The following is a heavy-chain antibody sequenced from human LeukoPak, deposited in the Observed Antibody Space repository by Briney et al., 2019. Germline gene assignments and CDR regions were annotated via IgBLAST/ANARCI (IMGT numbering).Heavy chain of an antibody. J-gene: IGHJ4*02. CDR1: GGSIISYY. V-gene: IGHV4-4*07. Sequence: PSETLSLTCTVSGGSIISYYWSWIRPPAGKGLEWIGRIYTSGSTNYNPSRKSRVTMSVATYKNQFSLKLSSVTAADTAVYYCARSQAYSGDYWGQGTLVTVSS. CDR3: ARSQAYSGDY. CDR2: IYTSGST. D-gene: IGHD1-26*01.